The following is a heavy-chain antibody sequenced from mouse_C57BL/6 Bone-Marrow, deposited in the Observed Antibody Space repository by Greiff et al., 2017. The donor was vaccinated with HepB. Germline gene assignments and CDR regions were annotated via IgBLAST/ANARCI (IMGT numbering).Heavy chain of an antibody. CDR3: ARRVPNWDGFAY. J-gene: IGHJ3*01. CDR1: GYTFTSYG. V-gene: IGHV1-81*01. Sequence: QVQLQQSGAELARPGASVKLSCKASGYTFTSYGISWVKQGTGQGLEWIGEIYPRSGNTYYNEKFKGKATLTADKSSSTAYMELRSLTSEDSAVYFCARRVPNWDGFAYWGQGTLVTVSA. D-gene: IGHD4-1*01. CDR2: IYPRSGNT.